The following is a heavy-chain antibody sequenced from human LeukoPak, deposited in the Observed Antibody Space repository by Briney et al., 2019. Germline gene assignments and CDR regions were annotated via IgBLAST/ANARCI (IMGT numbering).Heavy chain of an antibody. Sequence: PGGSLRLSCAASGFTFSSYTMSWVRQAPGKGLEWVSYISSSSSTIYYADSVKGRFTISRDNAKNSLYLQMNSLRAEDTAVYYCARGVAGSSWYTSLLWFDPWGQGTLVTVSS. D-gene: IGHD6-13*01. V-gene: IGHV3-48*01. J-gene: IGHJ5*02. CDR3: ARGVAGSSWYTSLLWFDP. CDR2: ISSSSSTI. CDR1: GFTFSSYT.